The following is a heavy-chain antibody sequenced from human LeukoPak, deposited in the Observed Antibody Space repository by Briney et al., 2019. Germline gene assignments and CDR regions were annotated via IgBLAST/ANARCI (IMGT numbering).Heavy chain of an antibody. V-gene: IGHV4-34*01. CDR1: GGSISSYY. CDR2: INHSGST. J-gene: IGHJ4*02. Sequence: PSETLSLTCTVSGGSISSYYWSWIRQPPGKGLEWIGEINHSGSTNYNPSLKSRVTISVDTSKNQFSLKLSSVTAADTAVYYCARRNSVAPRPYFDYWGQGTLVTVSS. D-gene: IGHD5/OR15-5a*01. CDR3: ARRNSVAPRPYFDY.